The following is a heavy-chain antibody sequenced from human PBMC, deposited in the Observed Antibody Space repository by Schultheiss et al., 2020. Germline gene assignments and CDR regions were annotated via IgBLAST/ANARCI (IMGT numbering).Heavy chain of an antibody. CDR2: IYYSGTT. Sequence: SETLSLTCAVSGGSISSGGYSWSWIRQPPGKGLDWIGYIYYSGTTNYNPSLKSRVTISVDTSKNQFSLKLSSVTAADTAVYYCARHGHSGGFDYWGQGNLVTVSS. D-gene: IGHD3-10*01. V-gene: IGHV4-61*08. CDR1: GGSISSGGYS. J-gene: IGHJ4*02. CDR3: ARHGHSGGFDY.